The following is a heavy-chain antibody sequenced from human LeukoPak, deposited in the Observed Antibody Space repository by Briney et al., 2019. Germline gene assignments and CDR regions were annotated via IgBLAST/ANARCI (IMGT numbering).Heavy chain of an antibody. Sequence: ASVKVSCKASGYTFTSYNMHWVRQAPGQGLEWMGIINPSGGSTSYAQKFQGRVTMTRDTSTSTFHMELSSLRSEDTAVYYCARDIGYDFWSAYYFDYWGQGTLVTVSS. CDR2: INPSGGST. J-gene: IGHJ4*02. CDR3: ARDIGYDFWSAYYFDY. CDR1: GYTFTSYN. D-gene: IGHD3-3*01. V-gene: IGHV1-46*01.